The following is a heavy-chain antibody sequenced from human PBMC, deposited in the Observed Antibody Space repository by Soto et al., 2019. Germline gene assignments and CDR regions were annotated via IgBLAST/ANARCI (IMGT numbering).Heavy chain of an antibody. CDR3: ARSPVVATTRKPQPFDY. CDR1: GYTFTSYG. J-gene: IGHJ4*02. D-gene: IGHD5-12*01. V-gene: IGHV1-18*01. Sequence: QVPLVQSGAEVKKPGASVKVSCKASGYTFTSYGISWVRQAPGQGLEWMGWISAYNGNTNYAQKLQGRVTMTTDTSTSTAYMELRSLRSDDTAVYYCARSPVVATTRKPQPFDYWGQGTLVTVSS. CDR2: ISAYNGNT.